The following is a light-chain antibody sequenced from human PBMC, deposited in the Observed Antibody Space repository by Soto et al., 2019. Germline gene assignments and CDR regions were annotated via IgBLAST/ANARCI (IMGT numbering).Light chain of an antibody. CDR2: EVT. J-gene: IGLJ1*01. CDR3: SSYTSSSTYV. V-gene: IGLV2-14*01. CDR1: SSDVGGYNY. Sequence: QSALTQPASVSGSPGQSITISCTGTSSDVGGYNYVSWYQQHPGKAPKLMIYEVTNRPSGVSNRFSGSKSGSTASLTISGLQADDEADYYCSSYTSSSTYVLGTGTKLTVL.